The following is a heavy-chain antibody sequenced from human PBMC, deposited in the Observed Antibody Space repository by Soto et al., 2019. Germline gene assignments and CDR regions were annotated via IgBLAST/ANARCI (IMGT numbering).Heavy chain of an antibody. J-gene: IGHJ5*02. Sequence: ARPLRRSSAVSETHSTSHSMNWVRQAPGKGLEWVSSITSSSYIYYADSVKGRFTISRDNAKNSLFLQMNSLRAEDTAVYYCVRDGWFDPWGQGTLVTVSS. V-gene: IGHV3-21*01. CDR1: ETHSTSHS. CDR2: ITSSSYI. CDR3: VRDGWFDP.